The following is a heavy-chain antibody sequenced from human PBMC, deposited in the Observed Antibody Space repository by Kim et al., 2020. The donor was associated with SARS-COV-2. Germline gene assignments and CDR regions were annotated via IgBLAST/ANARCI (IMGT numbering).Heavy chain of an antibody. J-gene: IGHJ4*02. CDR1: GGSIRNYY. Sequence: SETLSLTCSVSGGSIRNYYWSWIRQPPGKGLEWIGYIHSSGTTNYNPSLKSRVTMSVDTPKNQSSLRLSSVTAADTAVYYCARYGSGDRYFDSCGQGTLV. D-gene: IGHD3-10*01. V-gene: IGHV4-4*09. CDR3: ARYGSGDRYFDS. CDR2: IHSSGTT.